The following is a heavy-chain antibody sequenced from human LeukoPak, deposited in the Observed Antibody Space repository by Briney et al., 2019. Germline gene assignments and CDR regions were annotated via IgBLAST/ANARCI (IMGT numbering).Heavy chain of an antibody. CDR1: GFTFSSYW. J-gene: IGHJ4*02. V-gene: IGHV3-74*01. CDR3: ARDRGDYGDYDY. CDR2: IKGDGSDT. D-gene: IGHD4-17*01. Sequence: GGSLRLSCAASGFTFSSYWMHWVRQTPGKGLVWVSRIKGDGSDTLYADSVKGRFTISRDNSKNTLYLQTSSLGVDDTAVYYCARDRGDYGDYDYWGQGTVVTVSS.